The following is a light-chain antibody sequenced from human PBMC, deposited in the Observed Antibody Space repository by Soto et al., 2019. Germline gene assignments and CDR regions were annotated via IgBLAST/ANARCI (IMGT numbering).Light chain of an antibody. J-gene: IGKJ1*01. CDR1: QDISDF. Sequence: DIQLTQSPSSLSASVGDRVTITCQASQDISDFLNWYQQKPGKAPTLVIYEASNLEKGVPSRFSGSGFWTDFAFTITSLQPEDFATYYCQQYDDLPTFGQGTKLEIK. CDR2: EAS. CDR3: QQYDDLPT. V-gene: IGKV1-33*01.